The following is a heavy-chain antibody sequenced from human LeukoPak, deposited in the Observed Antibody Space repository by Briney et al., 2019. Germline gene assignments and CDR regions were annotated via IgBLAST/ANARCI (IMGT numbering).Heavy chain of an antibody. Sequence: GGSLRLSCAASGLTFSSYAMSWVRQAPGKGLEWVSAISGSGGSTYYADSVKGRFTISRDNSKNTLYLQMNSLRAEDTAVYYCAKGSQWEPLYFDYWGQGTLVTVSS. D-gene: IGHD1-26*01. CDR3: AKGSQWEPLYFDY. CDR2: ISGSGGST. V-gene: IGHV3-23*01. J-gene: IGHJ4*02. CDR1: GLTFSSYA.